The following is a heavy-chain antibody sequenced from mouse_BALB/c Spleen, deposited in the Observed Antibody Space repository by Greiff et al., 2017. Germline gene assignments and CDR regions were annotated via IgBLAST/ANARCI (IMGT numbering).Heavy chain of an antibody. J-gene: IGHJ1*01. V-gene: IGHV10-1*02. CDR2: IRSKSNNYAT. Sequence: EVQLVESGGGLVQPKGSLKLSCAASGFTFNTYAMSWVRQAPGKGLEWVARIRSKSNNYATYYADSVKDRFTISRDDSQSMLYLQMNNLKTEDTAMYYCVRQDYGSSGWYFDVWGAGTTVTVSS. CDR1: GFTFNTYA. CDR3: VRQDYGSSGWYFDV. D-gene: IGHD1-1*01.